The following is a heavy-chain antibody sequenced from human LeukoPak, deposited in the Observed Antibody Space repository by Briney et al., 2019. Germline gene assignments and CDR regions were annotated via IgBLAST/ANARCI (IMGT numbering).Heavy chain of an antibody. V-gene: IGHV4-4*07. CDR2: IYTSGST. CDR1: GGSISSYY. J-gene: IGHJ4*02. D-gene: IGHD5-18*01. Sequence: SETLSLTCTVSGGSISSYYWSWIRQPAGKGLEWIGRIYTSGSTNYNPSLKSRVTMSVDTSKNQFSLKLSSVTAADTAVYYCARTPRGYSYGHYFDYWGQGTLVTVSS. CDR3: ARTPRGYSYGHYFDY.